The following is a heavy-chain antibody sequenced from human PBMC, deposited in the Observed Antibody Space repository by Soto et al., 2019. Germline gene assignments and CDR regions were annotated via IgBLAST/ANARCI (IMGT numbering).Heavy chain of an antibody. CDR1: GFTFSDYC. J-gene: IGHJ4*02. CDR2: ISSSTSHT. V-gene: IGHV3-11*05. D-gene: IGHD6-13*01. CDR3: ARGRGAAADYCDF. Sequence: QVQLVESGGGLVKPGGSLRLSCAVSGFTFSDYCMTWIRQAPGKGLEWVSYISSSTSHTNYADSVKGRFTISRDNAKDSLFLQMNSLRAEDTAVYYCARGRGAAADYCDFWGQGTLVTVFS.